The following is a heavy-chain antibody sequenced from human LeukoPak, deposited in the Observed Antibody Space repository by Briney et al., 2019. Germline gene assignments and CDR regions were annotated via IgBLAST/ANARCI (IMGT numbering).Heavy chain of an antibody. Sequence: AGSLRLSCAASGFTFSSFGMSWVRQAPGRGLEWVSAISSTGGTAYYADSVKGRFTISRDNTKNTLYLQLNSLRAEDTAVYYCAKAGFRVAFGAVNVQQRHYFDYWGQGTLVTVSS. CDR3: AKAGFRVAFGAVNVQQRHYFDY. D-gene: IGHD3-16*02. CDR2: ISSTGGTA. CDR1: GFTFSSFG. J-gene: IGHJ4*02. V-gene: IGHV3-23*01.